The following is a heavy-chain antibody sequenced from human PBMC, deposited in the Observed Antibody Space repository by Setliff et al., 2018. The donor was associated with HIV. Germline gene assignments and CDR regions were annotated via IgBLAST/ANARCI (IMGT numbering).Heavy chain of an antibody. CDR3: AREFIPTGFFDY. D-gene: IGHD3-16*01. J-gene: IGHJ4*02. CDR1: GGTFSSYA. V-gene: IGHV1-69*06. CDR2: IIPIFGTA. Sequence: SVKVSCKASGGTFSSYAISWVRQAPGQGLEWMGGIIPIFGTANYAQKFEGRVTITADKSTSTAYMEVNSLRAEDAAVYYCAREFIPTGFFDYWGQGVLVTVSS.